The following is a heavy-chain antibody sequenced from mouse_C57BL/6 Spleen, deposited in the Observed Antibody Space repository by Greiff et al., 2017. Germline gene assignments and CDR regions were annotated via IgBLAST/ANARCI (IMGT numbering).Heavy chain of an antibody. CDR2: ISDGGSYT. D-gene: IGHD1-1*01. CDR3: ARGYYYGSSYDFDY. J-gene: IGHJ2*01. Sequence: EVMLVESGGGLVKPGGSLKLSCAASGFTFSSYAMSWVRQTPEKRLEWVATISDGGSYTYYPDNVKGRFTISRDNAKNNLYLQMSHLKSEDTAMYYCARGYYYGSSYDFDYWGQGTTLTVSS. V-gene: IGHV5-4*03. CDR1: GFTFSSYA.